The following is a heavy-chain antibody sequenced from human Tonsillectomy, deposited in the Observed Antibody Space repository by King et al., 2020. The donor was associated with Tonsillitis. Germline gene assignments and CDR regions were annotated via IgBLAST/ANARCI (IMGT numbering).Heavy chain of an antibody. CDR3: ARYYDGSGYNDAFDI. CDR1: GFTFSTSW. D-gene: IGHD3-22*01. Sequence: VQLVESAGDLVQPGGSLRLSCAGAGFTFSTSWMIWVRQAPGKGLEWVANVKADGSEKDYLDSVRGRFTISRDNAQNSLYLQMNSLRAEDTAVYYCARYYDGSGYNDAFDIWGQGTMVTVSS. CDR2: VKADGSEK. J-gene: IGHJ3*02. V-gene: IGHV3-7*03.